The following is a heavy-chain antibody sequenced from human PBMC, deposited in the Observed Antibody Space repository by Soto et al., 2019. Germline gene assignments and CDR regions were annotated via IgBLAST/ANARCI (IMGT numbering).Heavy chain of an antibody. D-gene: IGHD3-22*01. J-gene: IGHJ4*02. Sequence: GGSLRLSCAASGFTFSSYGMHWVRQAPGKGLEWVAVISKDGSTKYDADSVKGRFTISRDNSKNTLYLQMNSLRAEDTTVYYCAKETHSSGYGSYFDYWGQGTLVTVSS. CDR3: AKETHSSGYGSYFDY. CDR2: ISKDGSTK. V-gene: IGHV3-30*18. CDR1: GFTFSSYG.